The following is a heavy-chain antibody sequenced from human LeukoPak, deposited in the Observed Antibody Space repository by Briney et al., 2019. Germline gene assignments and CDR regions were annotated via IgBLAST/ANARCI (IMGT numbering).Heavy chain of an antibody. V-gene: IGHV1-8*01. D-gene: IGHD6-13*01. CDR2: MNPNSVNT. Sequence: GASLKVSFKASGYTFTSYDINWVRQATGQRLEWMEWMNPNSVNTGYAQKFQGRVTMTTNTSISTAYMELSSLRSEDTGVYYCARVYIAAAGSEGDDYWGQGTLVTVSS. CDR3: ARVYIAAAGSEGDDY. J-gene: IGHJ4*02. CDR1: GYTFTSYD.